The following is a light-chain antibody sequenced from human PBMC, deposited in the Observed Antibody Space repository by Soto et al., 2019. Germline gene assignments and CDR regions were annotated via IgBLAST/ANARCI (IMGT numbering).Light chain of an antibody. J-gene: IGKJ1*01. CDR2: AAS. CDR3: QQYNNWPRT. Sequence: EVVMTQSPATLSVSPGERATLSCRASQSVSNNLAWYQQKPGQAPRLLMYAASTRATGIPARFSGSRSGTECTLTISSLQSEDFAVYYCQQYNNWPRTFGQGTKVEIK. CDR1: QSVSNN. V-gene: IGKV3-15*01.